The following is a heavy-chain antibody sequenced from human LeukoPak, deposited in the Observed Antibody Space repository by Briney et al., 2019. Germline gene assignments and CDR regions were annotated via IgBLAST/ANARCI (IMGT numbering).Heavy chain of an antibody. CDR1: GFSLSRHG. J-gene: IGHJ3*02. Sequence: GGSLRLSCAAFGFSLSRHGMHWVRQAPGKGLEWVTFIQDNERQIYYAESVKGRFTISRDNSKNTVHLQMNSLRIEDTAVYYCANELWRGPSDAFDIWGQGTMVTVSS. CDR2: IQDNERQI. CDR3: ANELWRGPSDAFDI. D-gene: IGHD2-21*01. V-gene: IGHV3-30*02.